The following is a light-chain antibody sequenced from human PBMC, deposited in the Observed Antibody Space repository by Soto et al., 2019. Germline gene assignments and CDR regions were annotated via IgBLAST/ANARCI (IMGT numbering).Light chain of an antibody. CDR2: DSS. Sequence: EVVMTQSPATLSVSPGERATLSCRASQSIRRYLAWYQQKPGQAPRLLIDDSSTRATGIPARFSASGSGTEFTLTINSLQSEDFAVYYCQQYYNWPRTFGQGTKV. CDR1: QSIRRY. CDR3: QQYYNWPRT. V-gene: IGKV3-15*01. J-gene: IGKJ1*01.